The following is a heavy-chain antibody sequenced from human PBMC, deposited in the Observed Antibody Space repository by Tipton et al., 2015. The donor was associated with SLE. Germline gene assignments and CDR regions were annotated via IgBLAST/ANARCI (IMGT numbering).Heavy chain of an antibody. J-gene: IGHJ4*02. D-gene: IGHD2-15*01. Sequence: TLSLTCTVSGGSILNGRHYWSWIRQPAGKRLEWIGRIYTNGNTNYNPSLQSRVTISVDTAKNHFSLNVNSVTAADTAVYYCAGAWQGYCSGGTCYVLDYWGQGTLVTVSS. CDR3: AGAWQGYCSGGTCYVLDY. CDR1: GGSILNGRHY. CDR2: IYTNGNT. V-gene: IGHV4-61*02.